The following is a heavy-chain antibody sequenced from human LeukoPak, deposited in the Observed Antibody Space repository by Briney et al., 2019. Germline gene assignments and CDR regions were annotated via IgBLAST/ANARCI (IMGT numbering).Heavy chain of an antibody. J-gene: IGHJ4*02. CDR3: AKRSVSSGFYYYFDY. D-gene: IGHD6-19*01. Sequence: GGSLRLSCAASGFTFSTNAMSWVRQAPGKGPEWVSAISGSGGSTSYADSVKGRFTISRDNSKNTLFLQINRLRAEDTAVYYCAKRSVSSGFYYYFDYWGQGTLVTVSS. CDR2: ISGSGGST. CDR1: GFTFSTNA. V-gene: IGHV3-23*01.